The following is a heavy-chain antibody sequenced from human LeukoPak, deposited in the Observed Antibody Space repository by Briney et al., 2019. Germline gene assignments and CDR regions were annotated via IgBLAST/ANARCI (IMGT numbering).Heavy chain of an antibody. CDR1: GGSISSGDYY. V-gene: IGHV4-30-4*08. J-gene: IGHJ4*02. D-gene: IGHD6-13*01. CDR2: IYYSGST. CDR3: ARGPRIAAAGTAFDY. Sequence: SETLSLTCTVSGGSISSGDYYWSWIRQPPGKGLEWIGYIYYSGSTYYNPPLKSRVTISVDTSKNQFSLKLSSVTAADTAVYYCARGPRIAAAGTAFDYWGQGTLVTVSS.